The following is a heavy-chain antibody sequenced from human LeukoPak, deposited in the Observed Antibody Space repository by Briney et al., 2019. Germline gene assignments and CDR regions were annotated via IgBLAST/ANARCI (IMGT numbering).Heavy chain of an antibody. CDR2: ISAYNGNT. D-gene: IGHD4-17*01. V-gene: IGHV1-18*01. CDR3: ARNYGDRIPNYYYYGMDV. CDR1: GYTFTSYG. J-gene: IGHJ6*02. Sequence: GASVKVSCRASGYTFTSYGISWVRQAPGQGLEWMGWISAYNGNTNYAQKLQGRVTMTTDTSTSTAYMELRSLRSDDTAVYYCARNYGDRIPNYYYYGMDVWGQGTTVTASS.